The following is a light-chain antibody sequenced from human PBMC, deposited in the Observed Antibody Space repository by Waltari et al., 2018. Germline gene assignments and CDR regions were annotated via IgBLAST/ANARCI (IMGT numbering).Light chain of an antibody. J-gene: IGKJ1*01. CDR3: QQYYSTPWT. V-gene: IGKV4-1*01. CDR1: LSVFYSCNNKNH. CDR2: WAS. Sequence: EIVMTQCPEALSVSLGERATTTCETTLSVFYSCNNKNHLGWYQQKPGQPPKLLIHWASTRESGVPDRFSGSGSGTDFTLTISSLQAEDVAVYYCQQYYSTPWTFGQGTKVEIK.